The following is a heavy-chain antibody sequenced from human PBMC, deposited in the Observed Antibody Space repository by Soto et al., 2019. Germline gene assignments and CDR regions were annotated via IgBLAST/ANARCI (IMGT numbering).Heavy chain of an antibody. V-gene: IGHV1-18*04. Sequence: ASVKVSCKASGYTLSNYGVTWVRQAPGQGLEWLGRVTPYKADTNSAQNLQGRVTMATDTSTNTAYLELRSLRSDDTAVYFCATDGPSNSGNLYAFDIWGQGTMVTVSS. CDR1: GYTLSNYG. CDR2: VTPYKADT. D-gene: IGHD5-12*01. J-gene: IGHJ3*02. CDR3: ATDGPSNSGNLYAFDI.